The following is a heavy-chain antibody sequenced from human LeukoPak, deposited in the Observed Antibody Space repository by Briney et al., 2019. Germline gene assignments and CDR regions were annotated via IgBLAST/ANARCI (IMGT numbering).Heavy chain of an antibody. CDR1: GYTFTSYD. CDR2: MNPNSGNT. Sequence: ASVKVSCKASGYTFTSYDINWVRQATGQGLEWMGWMNPNSGNTGYAQKFQGRVTMTRNTSISTAYMELSSLRSDDTAVYYCARDRPSAYCGGDCYSNIDYWGQGTLVTVSS. J-gene: IGHJ4*02. D-gene: IGHD2-21*02. V-gene: IGHV1-8*01. CDR3: ARDRPSAYCGGDCYSNIDY.